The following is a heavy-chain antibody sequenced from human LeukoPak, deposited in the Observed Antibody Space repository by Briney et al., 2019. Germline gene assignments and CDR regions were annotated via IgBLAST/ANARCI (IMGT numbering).Heavy chain of an antibody. CDR3: AREGHTHPFDI. CDR1: GGSISSGGYY. Sequence: SETLSLTCTVSGGSISSGGYYWSWIRQHPGKGLEWIGYIYYSGSTSYNPSLKSRVTISVDTSKNQFSLKLSSVTAADTAVYYCAREGHTHPFDIWGQGTMVTVSS. J-gene: IGHJ3*02. D-gene: IGHD2-2*02. CDR2: IYYSGST. V-gene: IGHV4-31*03.